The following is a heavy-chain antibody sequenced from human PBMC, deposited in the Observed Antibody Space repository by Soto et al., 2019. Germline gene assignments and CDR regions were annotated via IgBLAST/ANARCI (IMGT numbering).Heavy chain of an antibody. CDR3: ARDKIAARRYYYYGMDV. Sequence: SETLSLTCTVSGGSISIYYWSCIRHPAGKGLEWIGYIYYSGSTNYNPSLKSRVTISVDTSKNQFSLKLSSVTAADTAVYYCARDKIAARRYYYYGMDVWGQGTTVTVS. V-gene: IGHV4-59*01. CDR1: GGSISIYY. D-gene: IGHD6-6*01. CDR2: IYYSGST. J-gene: IGHJ6*02.